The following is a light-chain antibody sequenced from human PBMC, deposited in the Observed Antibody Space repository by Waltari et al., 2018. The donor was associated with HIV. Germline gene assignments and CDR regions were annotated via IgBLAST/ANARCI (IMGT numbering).Light chain of an antibody. Sequence: EIVMTQSPPTLSVSPGQRVTLSWRASQSISAKVAWYQQRPGQAPMLLIYEAATRPTGIPARFSGSGSGTEFTLTISSLQSEDFATYFCQQYDSGPRGITFGQGTMLEIK. CDR2: EAA. CDR1: QSISAK. J-gene: IGKJ2*01. V-gene: IGKV3-15*01. CDR3: QQYDSGPRGIT.